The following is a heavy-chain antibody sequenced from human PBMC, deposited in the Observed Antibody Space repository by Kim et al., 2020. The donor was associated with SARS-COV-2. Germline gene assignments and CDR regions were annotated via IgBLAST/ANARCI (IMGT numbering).Heavy chain of an antibody. D-gene: IGHD2-21*01. CDR2: IDPSDSYT. V-gene: IGHV5-10-1*01. Sequence: GESLKISCKGSGYSFTSYWISWVRQMPGKGLEWMGRIDPSDSYTNYSPSFQGHVTISADKSISTAHLQWSSLKASDTAMYYCARHPAYIVVVIDLFDYWGQGTLVTVSS. J-gene: IGHJ4*02. CDR3: ARHPAYIVVVIDLFDY. CDR1: GYSFTSYW.